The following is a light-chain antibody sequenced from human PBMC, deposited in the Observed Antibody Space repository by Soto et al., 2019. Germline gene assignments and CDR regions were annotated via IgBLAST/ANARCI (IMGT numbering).Light chain of an antibody. CDR3: QQGHNSPLT. J-gene: IGKJ2*01. CDR2: SAS. CDR1: QSISTD. V-gene: IGKV3-15*01. Sequence: EIVMTQSPSTLSVSPGERATLSFRSSQSISTDLAWYQQKPGQPPRLLIYSASTRATGVPARFTGSGSGSEFTLTISRLQSEDFAVYYCQQGHNSPLTFGQGTRLEI.